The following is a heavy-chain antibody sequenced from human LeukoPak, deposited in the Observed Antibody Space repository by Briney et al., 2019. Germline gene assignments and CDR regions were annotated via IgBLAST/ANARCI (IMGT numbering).Heavy chain of an antibody. J-gene: IGHJ3*02. CDR1: GFTFSSNG. CDR2: IWYDGSNK. CDR3: ARVYPGSAFDI. Sequence: PGGSLRLSCAASGFTFSSNGMHWVRQAPGKGLEWVAVIWYDGSNKYYADSVKGRFTISRDNSKNTLYLQMNSLRAEDTAVYYCARVYPGSAFDIWGQGTMVTVSS. V-gene: IGHV3-33*01. D-gene: IGHD5/OR15-5a*01.